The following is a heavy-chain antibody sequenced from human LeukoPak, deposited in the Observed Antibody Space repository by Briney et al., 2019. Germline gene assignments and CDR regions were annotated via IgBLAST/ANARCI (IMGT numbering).Heavy chain of an antibody. CDR3: ARTYAGYSSGHTLTLFDY. V-gene: IGHV4-59*01. CDR2: IYYSGST. D-gene: IGHD6-19*01. CDR1: GGSFSGYY. Sequence: KSSETLSLTCAVYGGSFSGYYWSWIRQPPGKGLEWIGYIYYSGSTNYNPSLKSRVTISVDTSKNQFSLKLSSVTAADTAVYYCARTYAGYSSGHTLTLFDYWGQGTLVTVSS. J-gene: IGHJ4*02.